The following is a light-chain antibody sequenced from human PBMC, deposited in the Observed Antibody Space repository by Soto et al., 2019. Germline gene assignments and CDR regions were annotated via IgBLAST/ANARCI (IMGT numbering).Light chain of an antibody. J-gene: IGLJ1*01. CDR3: NSYTSKSTGV. CDR1: SSDVGGYNY. V-gene: IGLV2-14*01. Sequence: QSALTQPASVSGSPGQSITISCTGTSSDVGGYNYVSWYQQHPGKAPKLIIYEVSNRPSGVSNRVSGSKSGNTASLTISGLQDEDEADYYCNSYTSKSTGVFGTGTKVTVL. CDR2: EVS.